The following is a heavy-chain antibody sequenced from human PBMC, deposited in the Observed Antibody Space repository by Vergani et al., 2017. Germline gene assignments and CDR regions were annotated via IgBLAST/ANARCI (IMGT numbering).Heavy chain of an antibody. CDR3: ATYRGLRFLEWLSGDY. D-gene: IGHD3-3*01. Sequence: EVQLLESGGGLVQPGGSLRLSCAASGFTFTSYAMSWVRQAPGKGLEWVSGIGVSGGSTYYADSVKGRFTISRDNSKNTLYLQMNSLRAEDTAVYYCATYRGLRFLEWLSGDYWGQGTLVTVSS. CDR1: GFTFTSYA. J-gene: IGHJ4*02. CDR2: IGVSGGST. V-gene: IGHV3-23*01.